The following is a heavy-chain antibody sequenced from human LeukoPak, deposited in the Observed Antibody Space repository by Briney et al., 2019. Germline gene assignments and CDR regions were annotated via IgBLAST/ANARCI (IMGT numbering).Heavy chain of an antibody. V-gene: IGHV1-2*02. CDR1: GYTFSGFTGYY. CDR2: LNPNSGGT. CDR3: ARGGESKEAVVLKGWFDP. J-gene: IGHJ5*02. Sequence: ASVKVSCKASGYTFSGFTGYYIHWVRQAPGQGLEWMGWLNPNSGGTNSAQKFQGRVTMTRDTSISTAYMELSRLGSDDTAVYYWARGGESKEAVVLKGWFDPWGQGTLVTVSS. D-gene: IGHD6-19*01.